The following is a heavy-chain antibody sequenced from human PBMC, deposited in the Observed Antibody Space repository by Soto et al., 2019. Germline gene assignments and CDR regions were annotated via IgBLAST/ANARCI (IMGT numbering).Heavy chain of an antibody. CDR2: INCGNGNT. V-gene: IGHV1-3*01. Sequence: ASVKVSCKASGYTFTSYAIQWVRPAPGQRLEWMGWINCGNGNTKYSEKVQGRVTITSDTFASIAYMELSSLTSEDTAVYYCAREHDFWSGYSFDFWGQGTVVTVSS. J-gene: IGHJ4*02. CDR1: GYTFTSYA. D-gene: IGHD3-3*01. CDR3: AREHDFWSGYSFDF.